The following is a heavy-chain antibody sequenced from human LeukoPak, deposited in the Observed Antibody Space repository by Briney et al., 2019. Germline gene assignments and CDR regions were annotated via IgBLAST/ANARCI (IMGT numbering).Heavy chain of an antibody. CDR2: ISSSSSYI. J-gene: IGHJ4*02. CDR3: ARAYPVGDIVVVPAAMYDY. Sequence: GGSLRLSCSASGFTFSSYSMNWVRQAPGKGLEWVSSISSSSSYIYYADSVKGRFTISRDNAKNSLYLQMNSLRAEDTAVYYCARAYPVGDIVVVPAAMYDYWGQGTLVTVSS. CDR1: GFTFSSYS. D-gene: IGHD2-2*01. V-gene: IGHV3-21*01.